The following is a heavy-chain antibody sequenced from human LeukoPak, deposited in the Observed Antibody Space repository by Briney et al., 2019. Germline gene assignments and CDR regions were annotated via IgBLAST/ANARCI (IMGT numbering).Heavy chain of an antibody. CDR1: GYSVSSGYY. V-gene: IGHV4-38-2*02. CDR3: ASDRIEVDAFDI. Sequence: SETLSLTCTVSGYSVSSGYYWGWIRQSPGKGLEWIGSIYHSGSTYYSPSLRSRITISVDTSKNQFSLKLSSVTAADTAVYYCASDRIEVDAFDIWGQGTMVTVSS. CDR2: IYHSGST. D-gene: IGHD2-15*01. J-gene: IGHJ3*02.